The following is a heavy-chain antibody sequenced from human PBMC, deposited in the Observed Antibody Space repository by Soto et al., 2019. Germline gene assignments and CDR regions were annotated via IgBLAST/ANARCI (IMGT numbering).Heavy chain of an antibody. CDR2: IIPIFGTA. D-gene: IGHD3-3*01. CDR1: GGTFSSYA. J-gene: IGHJ6*02. Sequence: SVKVSCKASGGTFSSYAISWVRQAPGQGLEWMGGIIPIFGTANYAQKFQGRVTITADESTSTAYMELSSLRSEDTAVYYCARSSGDFWSDPKISDHYYYYGIDVWGQGTTVTV. V-gene: IGHV1-69*13. CDR3: ARSSGDFWSDPKISDHYYYYGIDV.